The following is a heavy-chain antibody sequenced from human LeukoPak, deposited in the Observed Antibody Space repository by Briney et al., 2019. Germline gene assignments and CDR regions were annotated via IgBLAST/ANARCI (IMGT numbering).Heavy chain of an antibody. J-gene: IGHJ4*02. CDR3: AKSGAAADAFHN. CDR1: GFTFSTYT. V-gene: IGHV3-23*01. D-gene: IGHD6-13*01. CDR2: ITNSGATT. Sequence: GGSLRLSCVASGFTFSTYTMTWVRQAPGKGLERVSSITNSGATTFYADSVKGRFTISRDNSKNSLFLQMERLRTEDTALYYCAKSGAAADAFHNWGQGTLVTVSS.